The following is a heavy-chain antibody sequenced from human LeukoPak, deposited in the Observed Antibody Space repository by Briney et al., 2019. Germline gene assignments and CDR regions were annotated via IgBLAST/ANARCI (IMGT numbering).Heavy chain of an antibody. CDR1: GGSMSSGPYS. CDR2: IYYSGST. Sequence: PSQTLSLTCTVSGGSMSSGPYSWSWIRQPPGKGLEWIGYIYYSGSTYYNPSLRSRFTLSLDMSENQFSLRLSSVTAADTAVYYCARVPGGRIAAAGRGPFDYWGQGTLVTVSS. V-gene: IGHV4-30-4*07. D-gene: IGHD6-13*01. CDR3: ARVPGGRIAAAGRGPFDY. J-gene: IGHJ4*02.